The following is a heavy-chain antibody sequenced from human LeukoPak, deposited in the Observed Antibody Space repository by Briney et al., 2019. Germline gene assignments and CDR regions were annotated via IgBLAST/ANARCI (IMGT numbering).Heavy chain of an antibody. J-gene: IGHJ6*03. D-gene: IGHD2-8*01. CDR1: GYTFTSYY. CDR2: INPSGGST. Sequence: ASVKVSCKASGYTFTSYYMHWVRQAPGQGLEWMGIINPSGGSTSYAQKFQGRVTMTRDMSTSTDYMELSSLRSEDTAVYYCARTIMAPPPYYYYYYMDVWGKGTTVTVSS. V-gene: IGHV1-46*01. CDR3: ARTIMAPPPYYYYYYMDV.